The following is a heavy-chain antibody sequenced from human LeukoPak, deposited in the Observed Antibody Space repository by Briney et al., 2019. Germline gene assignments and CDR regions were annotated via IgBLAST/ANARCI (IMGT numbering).Heavy chain of an antibody. CDR1: GFTFSSYG. CDR2: IRYDGSNK. V-gene: IGHV3-30*02. J-gene: IGHJ4*02. D-gene: IGHD3-10*01. Sequence: GGSLRLSCAASGFTFSSYGMHWVRQAPGKGLEWVTFIRYDGSNKYYADSVKGRFTISRDNSKNTLYLQMNSPRAEDTAVYYCAKGLFNYGSGSYYSDYWGQGTLVTVSS. CDR3: AKGLFNYGSGSYYSDY.